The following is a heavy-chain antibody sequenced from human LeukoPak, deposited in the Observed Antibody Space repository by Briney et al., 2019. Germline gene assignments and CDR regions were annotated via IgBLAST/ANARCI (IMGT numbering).Heavy chain of an antibody. CDR2: INPNSGGT. Sequence: ASVKVSCKASGYTFTGYYMHWVRQAPGQGLEWMGWINPNSGGTNYAQKFQGRVTMTRDTSVSTAYMELSRLRSDDTAVYYCAITSYNWIPTPQFDYWGQGTLVTVSS. V-gene: IGHV1-2*02. D-gene: IGHD1-20*01. CDR3: AITSYNWIPTPQFDY. J-gene: IGHJ4*02. CDR1: GYTFTGYY.